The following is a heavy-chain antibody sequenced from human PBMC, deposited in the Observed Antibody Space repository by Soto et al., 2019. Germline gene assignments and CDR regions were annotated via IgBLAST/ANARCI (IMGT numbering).Heavy chain of an antibody. Sequence: ASVQVSCKASGYTFTGYYMHWVRQAPGQGLEWMGWINPNSGGTNYAQKFQGRVTMTRDTSISTAYMELSRLRSDDTAVYYCARGSVIAAAGTNFDYWGQGTLVTVSS. CDR1: GYTFTGYY. D-gene: IGHD6-13*01. CDR3: ARGSVIAAAGTNFDY. CDR2: INPNSGGT. J-gene: IGHJ4*02. V-gene: IGHV1-2*02.